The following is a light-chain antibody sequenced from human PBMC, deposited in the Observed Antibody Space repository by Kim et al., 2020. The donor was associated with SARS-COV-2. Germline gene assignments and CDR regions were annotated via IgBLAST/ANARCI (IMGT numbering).Light chain of an antibody. CDR1: NIGSKS. V-gene: IGLV3-21*04. CDR2: YDS. Sequence: ELTQPPSVSVAPGKTARITCGGNNIGSKSVHWYQQKPGQAPVLVIYYDSDRPSGIPERFSGSNSGNTATLTISRVEAGDEADYYCQVWDSSSDHRVFGGGTQLTVL. J-gene: IGLJ3*02. CDR3: QVWDSSSDHRV.